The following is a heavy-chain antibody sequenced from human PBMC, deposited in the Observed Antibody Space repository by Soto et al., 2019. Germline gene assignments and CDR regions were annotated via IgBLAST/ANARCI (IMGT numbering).Heavy chain of an antibody. D-gene: IGHD3-16*01. CDR2: IYHGGTT. CDR3: ARDFKAPNDAWAFDY. V-gene: IGHV4-4*02. CDR1: GASISSTDW. Sequence: PSETLSLTCAVSGASISSTDWWNWVRQPPGKGLEWIGEIYHGGTTIYNPYLKSRVTMSLDESKNHFSLKLTSVTAADTAVYYCARDFKAPNDAWAFDYWGQGTLVTVSS. J-gene: IGHJ4*02.